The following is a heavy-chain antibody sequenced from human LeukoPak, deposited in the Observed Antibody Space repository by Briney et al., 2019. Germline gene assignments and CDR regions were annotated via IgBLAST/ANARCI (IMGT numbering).Heavy chain of an antibody. D-gene: IGHD6-13*01. J-gene: IGHJ4*02. CDR1: GRSFSGYY. Sequence: SETLSLTCAVYGRSFSGYYWSWIRQPPGKGLEWIGEINHSGSTNYNPSLKSRVTISVDTSKNQFSPKLSSVTAADTAVYYCARGRAAAYWGQGTLVTVSS. V-gene: IGHV4-34*01. CDR3: ARGRAAAY. CDR2: INHSGST.